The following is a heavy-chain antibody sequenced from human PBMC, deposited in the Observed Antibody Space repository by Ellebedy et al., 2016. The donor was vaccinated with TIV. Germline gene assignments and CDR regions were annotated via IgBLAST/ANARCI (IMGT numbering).Heavy chain of an antibody. CDR1: GGSISSYY. J-gene: IGHJ3*02. D-gene: IGHD3-22*01. Sequence: SETLSLXXTVSGGSISSYYWSWIRQPPGKGLEWIGYIYYSGSTNYNPSLKSRVTISVDTSKNQFSLKLSSVTAADTAVYYCARGVTMISFDPDAFDIWGQGTMVTVSS. CDR3: ARGVTMISFDPDAFDI. V-gene: IGHV4-59*01. CDR2: IYYSGST.